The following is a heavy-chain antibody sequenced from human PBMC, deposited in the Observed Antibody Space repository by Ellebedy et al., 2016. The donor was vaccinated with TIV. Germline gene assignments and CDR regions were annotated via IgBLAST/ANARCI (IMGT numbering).Heavy chain of an antibody. CDR2: VTGHSAST. Sequence: GESLKISCAASGFTFSSYWMSWVRQAPGKGLEWVSTVTGHSASTHYADSVKGRFTISRDNSRNTLYLQMNSLRGEDTAVYFCAKDVRYTTGWGGALDIWGQGAMVIVSS. CDR1: GFTFSSYW. D-gene: IGHD2-8*02. J-gene: IGHJ3*02. CDR3: AKDVRYTTGWGGALDI. V-gene: IGHV3-23*01.